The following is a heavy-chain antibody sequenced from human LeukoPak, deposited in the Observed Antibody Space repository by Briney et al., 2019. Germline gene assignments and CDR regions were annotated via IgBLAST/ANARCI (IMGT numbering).Heavy chain of an antibody. J-gene: IGHJ4*02. Sequence: GGSLRLSCAASGFTFSTYWMHWVRQAPGKGLVWVSRINSDGDNTAYADSVKGRFTISRDNAKNTLYLQMTSLRAEDTALYFCAKQVGSSYGADYFDSWGQGTLVTVSS. D-gene: IGHD1-26*01. CDR2: INSDGDNT. V-gene: IGHV3-74*01. CDR3: AKQVGSSYGADYFDS. CDR1: GFTFSTYW.